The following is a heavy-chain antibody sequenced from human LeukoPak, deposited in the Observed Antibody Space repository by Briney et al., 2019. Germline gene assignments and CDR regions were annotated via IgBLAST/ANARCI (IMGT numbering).Heavy chain of an antibody. CDR2: IYYSGST. J-gene: IGHJ3*02. D-gene: IGHD1-26*01. Sequence: PSETLSLTCTVSGGSISSSSYYWGWIRQPPGKGLEWIGSIYYSGSTYYNPSLKSRVTISVDTSKNQFSLKLSSVTAADTAVYYCARHLPIVGAPDAFDIWGQGTMVTVSS. V-gene: IGHV4-39*01. CDR1: GGSISSSSYY. CDR3: ARHLPIVGAPDAFDI.